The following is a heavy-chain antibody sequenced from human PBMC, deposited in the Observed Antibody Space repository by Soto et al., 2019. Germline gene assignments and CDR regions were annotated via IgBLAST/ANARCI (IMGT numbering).Heavy chain of an antibody. CDR1: GGTFSSYA. Sequence: QVQLVQSGAEVKKPGSSVKVSCKASGGTFSSYAISWVRQAPGQGLEWMGWIIPIFGTANYAPKFQGRVTTTAAESPSTAYMELSSLRSDDTAVYYCAREGVPSYYYYGMDVWGQGTPVTVSS. D-gene: IGHD1-1*01. CDR2: IIPIFGTA. CDR3: AREGVPSYYYYGMDV. V-gene: IGHV1-69*12. J-gene: IGHJ6*02.